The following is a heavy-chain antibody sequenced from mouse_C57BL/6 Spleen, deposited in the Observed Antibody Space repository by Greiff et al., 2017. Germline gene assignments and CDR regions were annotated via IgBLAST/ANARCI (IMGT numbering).Heavy chain of an antibody. CDR3: ASNYYGSSYHYALDY. D-gene: IGHD1-1*01. Sequence: QVQLQQSGAELVKPGASVKISCKASGYAFSSYWMNWVKQRPGKGLEWIGQIYPGDGDTNYNGKFKGKATLTADKSSSTAYMQPSSLTSEDSAVYFCASNYYGSSYHYALDYWGQGTSVTVSS. CDR1: GYAFSSYW. CDR2: IYPGDGDT. J-gene: IGHJ4*01. V-gene: IGHV1-80*01.